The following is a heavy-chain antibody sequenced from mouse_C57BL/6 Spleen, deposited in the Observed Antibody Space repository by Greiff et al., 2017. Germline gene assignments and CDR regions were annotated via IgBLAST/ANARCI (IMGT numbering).Heavy chain of an antibody. CDR1: GFTFSDYG. J-gene: IGHJ2*01. CDR2: ISSGSSTI. Sequence: EVKVVESGGGLVKPGGSLKLSCAASGFTFSDYGMHWVRPAPEKGLEWVAYISSGSSTIYYADTVKGRFTISRDNAKNTLFLQMPSLRSEDTAMYYCARGNLGDYWGQGTTLTVSS. CDR3: ARGNLGDY. V-gene: IGHV5-17*01.